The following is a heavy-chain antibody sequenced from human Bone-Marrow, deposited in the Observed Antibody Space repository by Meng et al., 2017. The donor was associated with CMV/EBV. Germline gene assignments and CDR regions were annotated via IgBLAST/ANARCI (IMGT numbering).Heavy chain of an antibody. Sequence: SVKVSCKASGGTFSSYAISWVRQAPGQGLEWMGGIIPIFGTANYAQKFQGRVTITTDESTSTAYMELSSLRSEDTAVYYCARGVQAAIRREGYYGMDVWGQGTTVTVSS. CDR3: ARGVQAAIRREGYYGMDV. V-gene: IGHV1-69*05. CDR1: GGTFSSYA. D-gene: IGHD2-2*02. CDR2: IIPIFGTA. J-gene: IGHJ6*02.